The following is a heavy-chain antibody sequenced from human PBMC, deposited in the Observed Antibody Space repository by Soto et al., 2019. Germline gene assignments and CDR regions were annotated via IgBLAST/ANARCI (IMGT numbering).Heavy chain of an antibody. D-gene: IGHD6-6*01. V-gene: IGHV1-69*02. J-gene: IGHJ6*03. CDR3: ARAGDYSSSSETYFCMAV. Sequence: QVQLVQSGADVKEPGSSVTVSCKTSGGTFNRYSVSWIRQAPGQGLEWMGRIIPVLDVVNYAQKFQGRVKITADTRTHIAYMELRGLTSEDTALYFCARAGDYSSSSETYFCMAVWGKGTRVAVSS. CDR2: IIPVLDVV. CDR1: GGTFNRYS.